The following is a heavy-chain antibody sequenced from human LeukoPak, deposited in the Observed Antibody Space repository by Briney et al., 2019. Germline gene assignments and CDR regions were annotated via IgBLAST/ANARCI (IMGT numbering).Heavy chain of an antibody. CDR1: GYTFTGYY. Sequence: ASVKVSCKASGYTFTGYYMHWVRQAPGQGLEWMGWINPNSGGTNYAQKFQGWVTMTRDTSISTAYMELSRLRSDDTAVYYCARDDSSSWSGYYYGMDVWGQGTTVTVSS. CDR3: ARDDSSSWSGYYYGMDV. CDR2: INPNSGGT. D-gene: IGHD6-13*01. V-gene: IGHV1-2*04. J-gene: IGHJ6*02.